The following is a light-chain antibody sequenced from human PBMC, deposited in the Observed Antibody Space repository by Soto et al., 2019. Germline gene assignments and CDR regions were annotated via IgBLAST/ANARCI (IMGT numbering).Light chain of an antibody. Sequence: QSALTQPASVSGSPGQSITISCTGTSSDVGRYNSVSWYQQHPGKAPKLMICEVSDRPSGVSDRFSGSKSGNTASLTISGLQAEDEAHYYCSSYTSTTVVFGGGTKVTVL. CDR1: SSDVGRYNS. J-gene: IGLJ2*01. V-gene: IGLV2-14*01. CDR3: SSYTSTTVV. CDR2: EVS.